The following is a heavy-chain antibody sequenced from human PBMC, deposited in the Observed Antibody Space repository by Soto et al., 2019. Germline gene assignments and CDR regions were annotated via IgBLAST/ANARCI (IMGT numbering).Heavy chain of an antibody. Sequence: SVKVSCKASGGTSSSYAISWVRQAPGQGLEWMGGIIPIFGTANYAQKFQGRVTITADESTSTAYMELSSLRSEDTAVYYCARDPGDSYGYDAFDIWGQGTMVTVSS. V-gene: IGHV1-69*13. CDR3: ARDPGDSYGYDAFDI. D-gene: IGHD5-18*01. CDR2: IIPIFGTA. CDR1: GGTSSSYA. J-gene: IGHJ3*02.